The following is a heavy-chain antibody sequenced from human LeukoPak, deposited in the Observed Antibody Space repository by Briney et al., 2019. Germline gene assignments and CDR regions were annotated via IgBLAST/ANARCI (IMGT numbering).Heavy chain of an antibody. V-gene: IGHV3-23*01. CDR1: GSTFSCYA. Sequence: GGSLRLSCAASGSTFSCYAMSWVRQAPGKGLEWVSAISGSGGSTYYADSVKGRFTISRDNSKNTLYLQMNSLRAEDTAVYYCAKADDYGGSYYFDYWGQGTLVTVSS. CDR3: AKADDYGGSYYFDY. D-gene: IGHD4-23*01. CDR2: ISGSGGST. J-gene: IGHJ4*02.